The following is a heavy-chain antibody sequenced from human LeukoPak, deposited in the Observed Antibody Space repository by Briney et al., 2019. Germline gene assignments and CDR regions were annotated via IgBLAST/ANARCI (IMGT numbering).Heavy chain of an antibody. J-gene: IGHJ5*02. D-gene: IGHD3-3*01. CDR1: GFTFSNHG. CDR2: ISPSGDIT. Sequence: GGTLRLSCAASGFTFSNHGMNWVRQAPGKGLEWVSGISPSGDITYYADSVKGRFTISRDNSKNTLYLQMNSLRAEDTAVYYCARDWRLDWFDPWGQGTLVTVSS. CDR3: ARDWRLDWFDP. V-gene: IGHV3-23*01.